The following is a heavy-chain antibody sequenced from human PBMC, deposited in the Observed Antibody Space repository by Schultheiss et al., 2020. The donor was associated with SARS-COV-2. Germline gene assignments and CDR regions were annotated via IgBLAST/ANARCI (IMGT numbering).Heavy chain of an antibody. J-gene: IGHJ6*02. CDR1: GGSFSAYY. V-gene: IGHV4-59*01. CDR2: IYYSGKT. Sequence: SETLSLTCAVYGGSFSAYYWSWIRQPPGKGLEWIGYIYYSGKTNYNPSLRSRVTISVDTSKNQFSLKLSSVTAADTAVYYCARLRYYDFWSGYSLDGYYYYGMDVWGQGTTVTVSS. CDR3: ARLRYYDFWSGYSLDGYYYYGMDV. D-gene: IGHD3-3*01.